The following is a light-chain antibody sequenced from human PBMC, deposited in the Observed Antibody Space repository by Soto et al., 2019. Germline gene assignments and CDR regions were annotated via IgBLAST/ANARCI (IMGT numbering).Light chain of an antibody. CDR1: SSDIGKNY. V-gene: IGLV1-51*02. CDR2: ESN. CDR3: GTWDTSLTTVV. Sequence: QSVLTQPPSVSAASGQKVTISCCGSSSDIGKNYVSWYQQIPGTAPKLLIYESNKRPSGIPDRFSGSKSGTSATLGITGLQTGDEADYYCGTWDTSLTTVVFGGGTKLTVL. J-gene: IGLJ2*01.